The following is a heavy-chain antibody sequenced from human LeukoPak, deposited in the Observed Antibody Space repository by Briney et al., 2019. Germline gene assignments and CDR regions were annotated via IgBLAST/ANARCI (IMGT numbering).Heavy chain of an antibody. D-gene: IGHD5-24*01. CDR1: GASISSSY. J-gene: IGHJ6*03. V-gene: IGHV4-59*12. CDR2: IYYSGST. Sequence: SETLSLTCTVSGASISSSYWRWIRQPPGKGLEWIGYIYYSGSTNYNPSLKSRVTISLDTSKNQFSLKLSSVTAADTAVYYCARDREMATTYYYYYYMDVWGKGTTVTISS. CDR3: ARDREMATTYYYYYYMDV.